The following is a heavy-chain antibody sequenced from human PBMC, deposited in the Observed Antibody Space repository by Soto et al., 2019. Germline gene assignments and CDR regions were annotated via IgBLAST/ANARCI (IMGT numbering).Heavy chain of an antibody. CDR1: GGSFSDYY. CDR3: ARTPTRWASAWLDP. D-gene: IGHD5-12*01. Sequence: QVQLQQWGSGLLKPSETLSLTCAIYGGSFSDYYWHWIRQSPGKGLEWIGEIHLSGRVNFTPSLKSRTSLSMDTSRNQFFLTLRSVTAADTAVYFCARTPTRWASAWLDPWGRGHLVTVS. CDR2: IHLSGRV. V-gene: IGHV4-34*01. J-gene: IGHJ5*02.